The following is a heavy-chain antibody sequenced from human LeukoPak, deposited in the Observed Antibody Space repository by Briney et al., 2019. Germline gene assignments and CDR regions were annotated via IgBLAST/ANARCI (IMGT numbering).Heavy chain of an antibody. CDR3: AKGAKPYYSHPIDY. CDR2: TSHDGSIK. CDR1: GFAFSVYW. J-gene: IGHJ4*02. Sequence: GGSVRLSCAASGFAFSVYWMSWARPAPGKALEWVAVTSHDGSIKYYADSAKGRFTISRDNSKNTLDLQMNSLRAEDTAVYYCAKGAKPYYSHPIDYWGQGTLVSVSS. V-gene: IGHV3-30*18. D-gene: IGHD3-22*01.